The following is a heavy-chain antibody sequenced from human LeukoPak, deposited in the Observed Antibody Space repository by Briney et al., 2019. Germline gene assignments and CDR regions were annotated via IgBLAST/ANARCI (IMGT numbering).Heavy chain of an antibody. CDR2: IYYSGSS. V-gene: IGHV4-39*07. CDR1: GGSISSSGYY. CDR3: ARDLHNWGIFDY. J-gene: IGHJ4*02. Sequence: SETLSLTCTVSGGSISSSGYYWGWVRQPPGKELEWTGSIYYSGSSHYNPSLKSRVSMSRDTAKNQFSLKLSSVTAADTAVYYCARDLHNWGIFDYWGQGTLVTVSS. D-gene: IGHD7-27*01.